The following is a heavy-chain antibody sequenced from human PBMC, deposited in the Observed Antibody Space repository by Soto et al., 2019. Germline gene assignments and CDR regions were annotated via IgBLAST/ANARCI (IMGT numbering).Heavy chain of an antibody. CDR2: ISSSGSTI. CDR1: GFTFSDYY. CDR3: ASIGATHYYYYYMDV. V-gene: IGHV3-11*01. D-gene: IGHD2-15*01. J-gene: IGHJ6*03. Sequence: NPGGSLRLSCAASGFTFSDYYMSWIRQAPGKGLEWVSYISSSGSTIYYADSVKGRFTISRDNAKNSLYLQMNSLRAEDTAVYYCASIGATHYYYYYMDVWGKGTTVTVSS.